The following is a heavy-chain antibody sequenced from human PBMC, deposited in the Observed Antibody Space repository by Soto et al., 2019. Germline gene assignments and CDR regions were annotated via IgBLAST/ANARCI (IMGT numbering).Heavy chain of an antibody. CDR3: ARVTGYYYVDY. CDR2: INAGNGNT. V-gene: IGHV1-3*05. Sequence: QVQLVQSGAEEKKPGASVKVSCKASGYTFTSYAMHWVRQAPGQRLEWMGWINAGNGNTKYSQKFQGRVTITRDTSAGTAYMELSSLRSEDTAVYYCARVTGYYYVDYWGQGTLVTVSS. CDR1: GYTFTSYA. D-gene: IGHD3-9*01. J-gene: IGHJ4*02.